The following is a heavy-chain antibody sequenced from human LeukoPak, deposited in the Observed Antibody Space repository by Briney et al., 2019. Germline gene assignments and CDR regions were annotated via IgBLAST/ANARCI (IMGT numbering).Heavy chain of an antibody. D-gene: IGHD5-12*01. J-gene: IGHJ4*02. CDR1: GFTFTSYA. CDR3: ARHLGPGREVASGY. Sequence: GGSLRLSCAGSGFTFTSYAMSWVRQAPGKGLEWVSSISSGSSNIYYADSVKGRFTIARDNAKYSLYLQMNSLRVEDTAVYYCARHLGPGREVASGYWGQGTLVTVSS. V-gene: IGHV3-21*01. CDR2: ISSGSSNI.